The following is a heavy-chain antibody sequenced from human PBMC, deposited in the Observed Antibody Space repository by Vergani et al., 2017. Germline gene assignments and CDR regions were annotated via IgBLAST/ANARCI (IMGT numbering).Heavy chain of an antibody. J-gene: IGHJ6*02. CDR1: GGSFSGYY. V-gene: IGHV3-11*04. Sequence: QVQLQQWGAGLLKPSETLSLTCAVYGGSFSGYYWSWIRQPPGKGLEWVSAISGSGGRTYYADSVKGRFTISRDNAKNSLYLQMNSLRAEDTAVYYCARHGPRSGWGQDDYYYYGMDVWGQGTTVTVSS. D-gene: IGHD6-19*01. CDR2: ISGSGGRT. CDR3: ARHGPRSGWGQDDYYYYGMDV.